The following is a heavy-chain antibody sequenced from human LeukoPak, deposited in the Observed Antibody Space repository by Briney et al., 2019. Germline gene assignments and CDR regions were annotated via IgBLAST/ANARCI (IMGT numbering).Heavy chain of an antibody. V-gene: IGHV3-23*01. CDR2: ISGSGGST. CDR1: GFTFSSYA. CDR3: ASDVPTPPSGTLYYYYGMDV. Sequence: GSLRLSCAASGFTFSSYAMSWVRQAPGKGLEWVSAISGSGGSTYYADSVKGRFTISRDNSKNTLYLQMNSLRAEDTAVYYCASDVPTPPSGTLYYYYGMDVWGQGTTVTVSS. D-gene: IGHD3-10*01. J-gene: IGHJ6*02.